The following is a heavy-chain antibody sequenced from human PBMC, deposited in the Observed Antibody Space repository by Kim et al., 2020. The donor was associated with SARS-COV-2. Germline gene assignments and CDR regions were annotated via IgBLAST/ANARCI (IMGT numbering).Heavy chain of an antibody. V-gene: IGHV3-15*01. Sequence: YAAPGKGRFTISRDDSKNTLYLQMNSLKTEDTAVYYCTTFSHITGTTFGYWGQGTLVTVSS. J-gene: IGHJ4*02. CDR3: TTFSHITGTTFGY. D-gene: IGHD1-7*01.